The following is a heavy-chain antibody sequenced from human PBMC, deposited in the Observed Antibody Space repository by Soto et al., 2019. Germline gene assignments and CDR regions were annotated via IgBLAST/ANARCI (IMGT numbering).Heavy chain of an antibody. D-gene: IGHD2-2*01. CDR3: ASTMRPIVVVPAARRKSHYYYYYMDV. J-gene: IGHJ6*03. Sequence: SETLSLTCTVSGGSISSGGYYWSWIRQHPGKGLEWIGYIYYSGSTYYNPSLKSRVTISVDTSKNQFSLKLSSVTAADTAVYYCASTMRPIVVVPAARRKSHYYYYYMDVWGKGTTVTVSS. V-gene: IGHV4-31*03. CDR2: IYYSGST. CDR1: GGSISSGGYY.